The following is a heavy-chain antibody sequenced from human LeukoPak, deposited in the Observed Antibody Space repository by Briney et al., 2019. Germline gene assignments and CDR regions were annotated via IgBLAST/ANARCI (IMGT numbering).Heavy chain of an antibody. V-gene: IGHV3-7*01. CDR2: IKQDGSEK. J-gene: IGHJ4*02. CDR1: GFTFSSYW. CDR3: ARGPYYYDSSGYYSFDY. D-gene: IGHD3-22*01. Sequence: GGSLRLSCAASGFTFSSYWMSWVRQAPGKGLEWVANIKQDGSEKYYVDSVKGRFTISRDNAKNSLYLQMNSLRAEDTAVYYCARGPYYYDSSGYYSFDYWGQGTLVTVSS.